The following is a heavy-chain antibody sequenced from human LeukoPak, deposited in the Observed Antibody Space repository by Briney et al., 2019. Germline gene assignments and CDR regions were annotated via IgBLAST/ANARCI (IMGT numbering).Heavy chain of an antibody. CDR3: AKEGTTGRKNYYYYMDV. V-gene: IGHV3-33*06. J-gene: IGHJ6*03. Sequence: GSSLRLSCAASGFTFSTYGMHWVPQAPGKGLEWVAVIWYDGSNKYYADSVKGRFTISRDNSKNTLYLQMNSLRAEDTAVYYCAKEGTTGRKNYYYYMDVWGKGTTVTVSS. CDR1: GFTFSTYG. CDR2: IWYDGSNK. D-gene: IGHD1-7*01.